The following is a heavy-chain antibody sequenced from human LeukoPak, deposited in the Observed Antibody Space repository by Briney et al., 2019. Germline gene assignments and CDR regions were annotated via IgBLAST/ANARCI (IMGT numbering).Heavy chain of an antibody. CDR3: ARFRGYCSSTSCSTRFNWFDP. V-gene: IGHV4-34*01. Sequence: PSETLSLTCAVYGGSFSGYYWSWTRQPPGKGLEWIGEINHSGSTNYNPSLKSRVTISVDTSKNQFSLKLSSVTAADTAVYYCARFRGYCSSTSCSTRFNWFDPWGQGTLVTVSS. D-gene: IGHD2-2*01. CDR1: GGSFSGYY. CDR2: INHSGST. J-gene: IGHJ5*02.